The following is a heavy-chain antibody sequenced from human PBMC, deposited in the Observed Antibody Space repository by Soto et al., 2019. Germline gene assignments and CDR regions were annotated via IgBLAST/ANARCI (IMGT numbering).Heavy chain of an antibody. V-gene: IGHV1-46*01. CDR3: AREIFPLLYYYGMDV. Sequence: ASVKVSCKASGYTLTSYYMHWVRQAPGQGLEWMGIINPSGGSTSYAQKFQGRVTMTRDTSTSTVYMELSSLRSEDTAVYYCAREIFPLLYYYGMDVWGQGTTVTVSS. CDR1: GYTLTSYY. J-gene: IGHJ6*02. D-gene: IGHD3-9*01. CDR2: INPSGGST.